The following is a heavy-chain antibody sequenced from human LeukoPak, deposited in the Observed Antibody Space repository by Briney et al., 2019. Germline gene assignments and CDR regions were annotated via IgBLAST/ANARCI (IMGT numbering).Heavy chain of an antibody. V-gene: IGHV6-1*01. D-gene: IGHD3-16*01. CDR1: GDSVSRSSAY. CDR2: TYYRSKWLN. J-gene: IGHJ6*02. Sequence: SQTLSLTCAISGDSVSRSSAYWNWFRQSPSRGLEWLGRTYYRSKWLNDYAASVKSRISVNPDTSKNHYSLQLNSVTPEDTVIYYCARGRMMSGMDVWGQGTTVTVSS. CDR3: ARGRMMSGMDV.